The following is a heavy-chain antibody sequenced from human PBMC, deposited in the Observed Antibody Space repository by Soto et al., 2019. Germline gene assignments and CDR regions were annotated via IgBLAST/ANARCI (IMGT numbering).Heavy chain of an antibody. CDR3: TTIQGALTINDAFDI. CDR2: IRSKANSYAT. CDR1: GFTFSGSA. Sequence: GGSLRLSCAASGFTFSGSAMHWVRQASGKGLERVGRIRSKANSYATAYDASVKGRFTISRDDSKNTAYLQMNSLKTEYTAVYYCTTIQGALTINDAFDIWGQGTMVTVSS. V-gene: IGHV3-73*01. J-gene: IGHJ3*02. D-gene: IGHD4-4*01.